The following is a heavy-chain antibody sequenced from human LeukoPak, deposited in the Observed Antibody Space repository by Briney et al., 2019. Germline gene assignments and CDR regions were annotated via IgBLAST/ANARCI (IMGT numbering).Heavy chain of an antibody. V-gene: IGHV1-18*01. CDR1: GYTFTSYD. J-gene: IGHJ4*02. Sequence: GASVKVSCKASGYTFTSYDVTWVRQAPGQGLEWMGWISAYNGYTNYAQKLQGRVTMTTDTSTSTAYMELRSLRSDDTAVYYCARDDAVYGSGSFDYWGQGTLVTVSS. D-gene: IGHD3-10*01. CDR3: ARDDAVYGSGSFDY. CDR2: ISAYNGYT.